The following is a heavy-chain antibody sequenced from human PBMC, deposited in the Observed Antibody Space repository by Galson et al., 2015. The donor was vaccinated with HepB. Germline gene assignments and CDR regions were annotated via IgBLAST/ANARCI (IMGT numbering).Heavy chain of an antibody. CDR2: IYYSGST. Sequence: ETLSLTCTVSGGAISSSYWSWIRQPPGKGLECIGYIYYSGSTNYNPSLNSRVTIAVDTSKSQFSLKLSSVTAADTAVYYCARGQDFIVVVRKYYFDYWGQGTLVTVSS. CDR1: GGAISSSY. CDR3: ARGQDFIVVVRKYYFDY. V-gene: IGHV4-59*12. J-gene: IGHJ4*02. D-gene: IGHD2-2*01.